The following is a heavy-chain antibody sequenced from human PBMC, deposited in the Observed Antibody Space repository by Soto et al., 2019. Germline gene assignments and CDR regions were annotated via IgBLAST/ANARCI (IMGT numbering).Heavy chain of an antibody. CDR3: ARASRYYWNSTMY. CDR1: GYTFSNEA. D-gene: IGHD1-1*01. V-gene: IGHV1-18*01. J-gene: IGHJ4*02. CDR2: VSAYNGNT. Sequence: ASVKVSCKASGYTFSNEAITWVRQAPGQGLEWMGWVSAYNGNTNYAQKFKGRVTMTTDTSTSTAYMEVRSLRYDDTAVYFCARASRYYWNSTMYWGPGPPVTVSS.